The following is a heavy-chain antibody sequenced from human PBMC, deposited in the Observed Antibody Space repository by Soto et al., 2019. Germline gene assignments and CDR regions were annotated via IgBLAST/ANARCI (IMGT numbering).Heavy chain of an antibody. J-gene: IGHJ4*02. CDR2: IWYDGSNK. V-gene: IGHV3-33*01. CDR3: ATTRDGYIVDY. Sequence: HPGGSLRLSCAASGFTFSSYGMHWVRQAPGKGLEWVAVIWYDGSNKYYADSVKGRFTISRDDSKNTLYLQMNSLRAEDTAVYYCATTRDGYIVDYWGQGTLVTVSS. CDR1: GFTFSSYG. D-gene: IGHD5-12*01.